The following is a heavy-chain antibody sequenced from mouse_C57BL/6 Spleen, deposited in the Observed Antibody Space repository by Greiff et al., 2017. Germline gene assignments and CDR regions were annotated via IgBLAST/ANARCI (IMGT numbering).Heavy chain of an antibody. D-gene: IGHD1-1*01. Sequence: QVQLQQPGAELVKPGASVKLSCKASGYTFTSYWMHWVKQRPGQGLEWIGMIHPNSGSTNYNEKFKSKATLTVDKSSRTAYMQLSSLTSEDSAVYYCASTTVVAPYAMDYWSQGTSGTVSS. J-gene: IGHJ4*01. V-gene: IGHV1-64*01. CDR3: ASTTVVAPYAMDY. CDR2: IHPNSGST. CDR1: GYTFTSYW.